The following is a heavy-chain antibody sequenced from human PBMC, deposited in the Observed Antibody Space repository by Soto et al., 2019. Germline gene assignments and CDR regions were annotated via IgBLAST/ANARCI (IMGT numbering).Heavy chain of an antibody. D-gene: IGHD3-22*01. CDR2: IYYSGST. CDR1: VGSIRSYY. J-gene: IGHJ4*02. V-gene: IGHV4-59*01. CDR3: ARMGYYYDSSGYYFPFDY. Sequence: SETLSLTCTVSVGSIRSYYWTWIRQPPGKGLEWIGYIYYSGSTNYNPSLKSRVTISVDTSKNQFSLKLSSVTAADTAVYYCARMGYYYDSSGYYFPFDYWGQGTLVTVSS.